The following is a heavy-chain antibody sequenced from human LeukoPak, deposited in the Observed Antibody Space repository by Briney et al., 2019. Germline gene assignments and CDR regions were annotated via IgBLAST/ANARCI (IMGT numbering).Heavy chain of an antibody. CDR3: TREPSGTYWYFDL. J-gene: IGHJ2*01. V-gene: IGHV3-74*01. D-gene: IGHD1-26*01. CDR2: INGDGSNT. CDR1: GFTLNNYC. Sequence: GGSLRLSCAASGFTLNNYCMHWVRQAPGKGPVWVSRINGDGSNTHSADSVKGRFTISRDNAKNTLYLQMNSLRAEDTAVYYCTREPSGTYWYFDLWGRGTLVTVSS.